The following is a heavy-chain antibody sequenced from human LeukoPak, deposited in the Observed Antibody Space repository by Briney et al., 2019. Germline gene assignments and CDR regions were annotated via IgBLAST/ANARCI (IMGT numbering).Heavy chain of an antibody. CDR2: ITPDGSST. CDR3: SSQISQGGN. V-gene: IGHV3-74*01. D-gene: IGHD3-16*01. CDR1: GFSFSTYW. J-gene: IGHJ4*02. Sequence: GGSLRLSCAASGFSFSTYWMHWVRQVPGKGPEWVSHITPDGSSTNYADSVKGRFTISRDSAKNTLYLQMNSLRAEDTAVYYCSSQISQGGNWGQGTLVTVSS.